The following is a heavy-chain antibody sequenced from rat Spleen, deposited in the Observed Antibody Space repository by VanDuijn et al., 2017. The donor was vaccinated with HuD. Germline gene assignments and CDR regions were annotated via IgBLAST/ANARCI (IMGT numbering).Heavy chain of an antibody. Sequence: EVQLVESGGGLVQPGRSLKLSCEASGFTFKNYWMTWIRQAPGKGLEWTASISNTGGTTNYPDSVKGRFTISRDNAKTTLYLQMNSLRSEDTATYYCTRGGLPGYNYWFAYWGQGTLVTVSS. J-gene: IGHJ3*01. CDR1: GFTFKNYW. CDR2: ISNTGGTT. V-gene: IGHV5-31*01. CDR3: TRGGLPGYNYWFAY. D-gene: IGHD1-4*01.